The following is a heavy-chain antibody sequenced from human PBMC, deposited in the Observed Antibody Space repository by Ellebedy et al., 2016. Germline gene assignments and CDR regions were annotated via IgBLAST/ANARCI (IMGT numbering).Heavy chain of an antibody. J-gene: IGHJ4*02. D-gene: IGHD2/OR15-2a*01. V-gene: IGHV7-4-1*02. CDR2: INTNPGNP. Sequence: ASVKVSCKAPGYMFTSYAMRWVRQAPGQGLEWMGWINTNPGNPTYAQGFTGRFVFSLDTSVSTEYLQITGLQADDTAVYYCARAPYCNTASCYAEYWGQGTLVTVSS. CDR1: GYMFTSYA. CDR3: ARAPYCNTASCYAEY.